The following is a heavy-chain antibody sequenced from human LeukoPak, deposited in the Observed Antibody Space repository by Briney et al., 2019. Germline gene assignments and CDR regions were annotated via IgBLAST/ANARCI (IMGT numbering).Heavy chain of an antibody. J-gene: IGHJ4*02. D-gene: IGHD3-10*01. CDR2: IYYSGST. Sequence: SETLSLTCTVSGGSISSYYWSWIRQPPGKGLEWIGYIYYSGSTNYNPSLKSRVTISVDTSKNQFSLKLSSVTAADTAVYYCARLRNGSGSYPFDYWGQGTLVTVSS. CDR3: ARLRNGSGSYPFDY. CDR1: GGSISSYY. V-gene: IGHV4-59*08.